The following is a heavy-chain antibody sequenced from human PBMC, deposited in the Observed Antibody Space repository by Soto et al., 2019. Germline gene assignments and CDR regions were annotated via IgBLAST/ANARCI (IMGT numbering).Heavy chain of an antibody. J-gene: IGHJ6*02. CDR1: GGSVSSGSYY. CDR3: ASILLVPAGVKYGMDV. D-gene: IGHD2-2*01. Sequence: QVQLQESGPGLVKPSETLSLTCTVSGGSVSSGSYYWSWIRQPPGKGLEWIGYIYYSGSTNYNPSLKSRVTISVDTSKNQFSLKLSSVTAADTAVYYCASILLVPAGVKYGMDVWGQGTTVTVSS. CDR2: IYYSGST. V-gene: IGHV4-61*01.